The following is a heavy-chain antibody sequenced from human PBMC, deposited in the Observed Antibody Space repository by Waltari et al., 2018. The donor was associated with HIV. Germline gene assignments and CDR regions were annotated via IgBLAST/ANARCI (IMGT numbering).Heavy chain of an antibody. CDR2: ISWNSGSI. Sequence: EVQLVESGGGLVQPGRSLRLSCAASGFTFDNYAMHWVRQAPGKGLEWVSGISWNSGSIGYADSVKGRFTISRDNAKNSLYLQMNSLRAEDTALYYCAKDGQFAAPWGQGTLVTVSS. CDR3: AKDGQFAAP. J-gene: IGHJ5*02. V-gene: IGHV3-9*01. CDR1: GFTFDNYA.